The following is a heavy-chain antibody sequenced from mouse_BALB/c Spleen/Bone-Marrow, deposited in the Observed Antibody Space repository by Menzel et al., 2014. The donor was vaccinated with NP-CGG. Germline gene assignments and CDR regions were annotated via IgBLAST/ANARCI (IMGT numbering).Heavy chain of an antibody. D-gene: IGHD2-3*01. J-gene: IGHJ3*01. Sequence: EVKLQESGGGLVQPGGFLKLSCAASGFDFRTYWMSWVRQAPGKGLEWIGEINPDSKTKNYAPSLKDKFIISRDNAKNTLYLQMSKVRSEDTALYYCARMGYYSWLAYWGQGTLVTVSA. CDR2: INPDSKTK. CDR1: GFDFRTYW. CDR3: ARMGYYSWLAY. V-gene: IGHV4-1*02.